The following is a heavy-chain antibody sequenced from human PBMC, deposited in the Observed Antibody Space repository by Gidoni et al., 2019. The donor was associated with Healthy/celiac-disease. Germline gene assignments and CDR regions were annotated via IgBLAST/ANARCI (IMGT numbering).Heavy chain of an antibody. V-gene: IGHV4-39*01. D-gene: IGHD3-10*01. Sequence: QLPLQESGPGLVKPSETLSLTCPVSGGSISSSSYYWGWIRQPPGKGLEWIGSIYYSGSTYYNPSLKSRVTISVDTSKNQFSLKLSSVTAADTAVYYCARQSTMVRGVMGYWGQGTLVTVSS. CDR3: ARQSTMVRGVMGY. CDR1: GGSISSSSYY. CDR2: IYYSGST. J-gene: IGHJ4*02.